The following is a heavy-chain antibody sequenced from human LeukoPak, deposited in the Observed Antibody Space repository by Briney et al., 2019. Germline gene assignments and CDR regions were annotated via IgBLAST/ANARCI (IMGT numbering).Heavy chain of an antibody. D-gene: IGHD1-26*01. J-gene: IGHJ2*01. CDR3: VRWIASGSGIYWYFDV. V-gene: IGHV3-7*01. CDR1: GFTFSIYW. Sequence: GGSLRLSCAASGFTFSIYWMSWVRQAPGKGLEWVAKIKQDGSEKYYVESVKGRFTISRDNAKNSLYLQMSSLRAEDTAVYYCVRWIASGSGIYWYFDVWGRGTLVTVSS. CDR2: IKQDGSEK.